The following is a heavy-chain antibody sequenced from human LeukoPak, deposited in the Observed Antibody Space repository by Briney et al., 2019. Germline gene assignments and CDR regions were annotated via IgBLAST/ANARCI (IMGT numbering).Heavy chain of an antibody. Sequence: SETLSLTCTVSGGSVSSGSYYWSWIRQPPGKGLEWIGYIYYSGSTNYNPSLRSRVTISVDTSKNQFSLKLSSVTAADTAVYYCARVGPGGIQLWNWGQGTLVTVSS. D-gene: IGHD5-18*01. CDR2: IYYSGST. V-gene: IGHV4-61*01. CDR1: GGSVSSGSYY. J-gene: IGHJ4*02. CDR3: ARVGPGGIQLWN.